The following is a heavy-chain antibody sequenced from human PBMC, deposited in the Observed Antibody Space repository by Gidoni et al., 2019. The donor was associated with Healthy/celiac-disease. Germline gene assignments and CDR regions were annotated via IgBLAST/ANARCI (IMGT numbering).Heavy chain of an antibody. D-gene: IGHD3-10*01. CDR3: ARDTVTMVRGVSYGMDV. J-gene: IGHJ6*02. CDR2: ISSSSSTI. V-gene: IGHV3-48*01. Sequence: EVQLVESGGGLVQPGGSLSLSCAASGFTFLSYSMNWVRQAPGKGLEWVSYISSSSSTIYYADSVKGRFTISRDNAKNSLYLQMNSLRAEDTAVYYCARDTVTMVRGVSYGMDVWGQGTTVTVSS. CDR1: GFTFLSYS.